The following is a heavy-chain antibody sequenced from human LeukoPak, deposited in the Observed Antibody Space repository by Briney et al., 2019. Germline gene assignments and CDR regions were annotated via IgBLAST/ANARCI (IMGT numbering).Heavy chain of an antibody. CDR1: GDSPSDYY. CDR3: ARAGYDSSGYYYFDF. J-gene: IGHJ4*02. D-gene: IGHD3-22*01. CDR2: IYASGST. V-gene: IGHV4-4*07. Sequence: SETLSLTCSGDSPSDYYWNWIRQPAGKGPEWIGRIYASGSTNYNPSLKSRVNTSRNRFSLSLSSVTAADTAVYYCARAGYDSSGYYYFDFWGQGILVTVSS.